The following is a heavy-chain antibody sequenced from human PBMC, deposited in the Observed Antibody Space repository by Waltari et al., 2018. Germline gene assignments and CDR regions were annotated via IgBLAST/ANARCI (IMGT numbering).Heavy chain of an antibody. Sequence: VQLVQPGAEVKTPGSSVKVSCKPSGGTFSSSTINWGRQAPGQGLEWMGRIVPITGRTAYPQMFQGRVTITADKPTSTAYMELSSLRSEGTTICYCASAPAAGTNGLDVWGQGTTVTVSS. V-gene: IGHV1-69*02. CDR2: IVPITGRT. CDR1: GGTFSSST. D-gene: IGHD6-13*01. CDR3: ASAPAAGTNGLDV. J-gene: IGHJ6*02.